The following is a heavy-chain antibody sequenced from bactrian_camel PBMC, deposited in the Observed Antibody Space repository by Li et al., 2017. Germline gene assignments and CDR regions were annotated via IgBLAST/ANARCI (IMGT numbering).Heavy chain of an antibody. D-gene: IGHD7*01. CDR1: GYTFSDRC. CDR3: AARSGACLSTPESFRY. J-gene: IGHJ6*01. V-gene: IGHV3S53*01. Sequence: HVQLVESGGGTVQAGGSLTLSCVASGYTFSDRCIAWFRQAPGKEREGVVDIDWHGTTTYADSVKGRFTISRDNAKNMVYLQMNSLKPEDTAMYYCAARSGACLSTPESFRYWGQGTQVTVS. CDR2: IDWHGTT.